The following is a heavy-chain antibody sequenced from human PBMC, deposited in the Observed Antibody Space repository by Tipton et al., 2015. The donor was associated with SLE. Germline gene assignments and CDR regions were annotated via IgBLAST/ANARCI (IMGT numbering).Heavy chain of an antibody. Sequence: TLSLTCTVSGGSISSSNYYWGWIRQPPGKGLEWIGSIYYSGTTSYNPSLNSRVTISVDTSKNQFSLKLTSVTAADTAVYYCARGFSSGYSHWYFDLWGRGTLVTVSS. CDR1: GGSISSSNYY. J-gene: IGHJ2*01. CDR3: ARGFSSGYSHWYFDL. CDR2: IYYSGTT. D-gene: IGHD3-22*01. V-gene: IGHV4-39*07.